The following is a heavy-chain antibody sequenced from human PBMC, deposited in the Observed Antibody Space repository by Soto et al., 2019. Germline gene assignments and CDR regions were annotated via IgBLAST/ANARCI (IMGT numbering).Heavy chain of an antibody. Sequence: EVQLVESGGGLVKPGGSLRLSCAASGFTFSSYSMNWVRQAPGKGLEWVSSISSSSSYIYYADSVKGRFTISRDNAKNSLYLQMNSLRAEDTAVYYWARGGSVPSHDYGDPDAFDIWGQGTMVTVSS. D-gene: IGHD4-17*01. J-gene: IGHJ3*02. CDR1: GFTFSSYS. V-gene: IGHV3-21*01. CDR3: ARGGSVPSHDYGDPDAFDI. CDR2: ISSSSSYI.